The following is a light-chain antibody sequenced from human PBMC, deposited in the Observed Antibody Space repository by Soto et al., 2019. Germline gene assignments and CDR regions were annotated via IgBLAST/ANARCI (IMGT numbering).Light chain of an antibody. CDR1: QSVSSSY. CDR2: GAS. J-gene: IGKJ3*01. CDR3: QQYGRSPRFT. V-gene: IGKV3-20*01. Sequence: EIVLTQSTGTLSLSPGERATLSCRASQSVSSSYLAWYQQKPGQAPRLLIYGASSRATGIPDRFSGSGSGTDFTLTISRLEPEDFAVYYCQQYGRSPRFTFGPGTKVDIK.